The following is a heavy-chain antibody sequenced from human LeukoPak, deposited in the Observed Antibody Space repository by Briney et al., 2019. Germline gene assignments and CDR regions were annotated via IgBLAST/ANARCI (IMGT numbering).Heavy chain of an antibody. CDR1: GGSISSYY. V-gene: IGHV4-4*07. Sequence: SETLSLTCTVSGGSISSYYWSWIRQPAGKGLEWIGRIYTSGSTNYNPSLKSRVTMSVDTSKNQFSLKLSSVTAADTAVYYCARDHSGGDCYSCAYFDYWGQRTLVTVSS. CDR3: ARDHSGGDCYSCAYFDY. D-gene: IGHD2-21*02. J-gene: IGHJ4*02. CDR2: IYTSGST.